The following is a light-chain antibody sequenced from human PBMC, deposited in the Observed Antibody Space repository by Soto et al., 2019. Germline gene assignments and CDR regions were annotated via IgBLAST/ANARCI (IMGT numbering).Light chain of an antibody. CDR2: DVT. J-gene: IGLJ2*01. CDR1: SSDVGGYNH. V-gene: IGLV2-14*01. Sequence: QSALTQPASVSGSPGQSITISCTGTSSDVGGYNHVSWYQQNPGKAPKLMIYDVTNWPSGVSNRFSGSKSGNTASLTISGLQAEDEADYSCSSYTRSNTVVFGGGTKLTVL. CDR3: SSYTRSNTVV.